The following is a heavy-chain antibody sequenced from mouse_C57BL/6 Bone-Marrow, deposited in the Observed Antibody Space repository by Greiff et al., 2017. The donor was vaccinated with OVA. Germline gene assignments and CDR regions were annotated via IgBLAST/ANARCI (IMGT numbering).Heavy chain of an antibody. D-gene: IGHD2-4*01. J-gene: IGHJ3*01. V-gene: IGHV1-55*01. CDR2: IYPGSGST. CDR3: ARGLYYDYDPPFAY. CDR1: GYTFTSYW. Sequence: QVQLKQPGAELVKPGASVKMSCKASGYTFTSYWITWVKQRPGQGLEWIGDIYPGSGSTNYNEKFKSKATLTVDTSSSTAYMQLSSLTSEDSAVYYCARGLYYDYDPPFAYWGQGTLVTVSA.